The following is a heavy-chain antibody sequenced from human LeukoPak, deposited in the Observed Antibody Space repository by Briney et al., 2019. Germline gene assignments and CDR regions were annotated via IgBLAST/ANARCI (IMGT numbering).Heavy chain of an antibody. CDR3: ARDEGCSSTSCTHAFDI. Sequence: GGSLRLSCAASGFTFSSYSMNWVRQAPGKGLEWVSSISSSSSYIYYADSVKGRFTISRDNAKNSLYLQMNSLRAEDTAVYYCARDEGCSSTSCTHAFDIWGQGTMVTVSS. D-gene: IGHD2-2*01. CDR1: GFTFSSYS. J-gene: IGHJ3*02. CDR2: ISSSSSYI. V-gene: IGHV3-21*01.